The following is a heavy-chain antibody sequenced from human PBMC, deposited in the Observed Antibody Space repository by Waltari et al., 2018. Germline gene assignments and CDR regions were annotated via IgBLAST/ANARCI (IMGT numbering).Heavy chain of an antibody. J-gene: IGHJ4*02. CDR3: ARGRGGHRGTLDY. CDR1: GYTFTSHD. Sequence: QVQLVQSGAEVTKPGASVKVSCKASGYTFTSHDINWVRQATGQGLEWMGWMNPNSGNKGCAQKLQGRVTMTRNTYISTAYMELSSLRSEDTAVYYCARGRGGHRGTLDYWGQGTLVTVSS. D-gene: IGHD2-15*01. V-gene: IGHV1-8*01. CDR2: MNPNSGNK.